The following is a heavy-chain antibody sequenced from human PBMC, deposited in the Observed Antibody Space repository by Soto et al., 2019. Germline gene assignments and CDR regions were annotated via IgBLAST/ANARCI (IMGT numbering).Heavy chain of an antibody. CDR3: ASLQGELLSGIDY. CDR1: GGSISSGGYY. V-gene: IGHV4-31*03. Sequence: PSETLSLTCTVSGGSISSGGYYWSWIRQHPGKGLEWIGYIYYSGSTYYNPSLKSRVTISVDTSKNQFSLKLSSVTAADTAVYYCASLQGELLSGIDYWGQGTLVTVSS. CDR2: IYYSGST. J-gene: IGHJ4*02. D-gene: IGHD1-26*01.